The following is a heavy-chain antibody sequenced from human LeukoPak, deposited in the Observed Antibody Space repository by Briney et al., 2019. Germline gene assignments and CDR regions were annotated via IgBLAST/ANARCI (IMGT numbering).Heavy chain of an antibody. D-gene: IGHD5-24*01. CDR3: ARTIEMATISYFDY. Sequence: GGSLRLSCAASGFTFSSYAMTWVRQAPGKGLEWVSAISGSGDSTYYADSVKGLFTISRDNSKNTLYLQMNRLRAEDTAVYYCARTIEMATISYFDYWGQGTLVTVSS. J-gene: IGHJ4*02. CDR1: GFTFSSYA. CDR2: ISGSGDST. V-gene: IGHV3-23*01.